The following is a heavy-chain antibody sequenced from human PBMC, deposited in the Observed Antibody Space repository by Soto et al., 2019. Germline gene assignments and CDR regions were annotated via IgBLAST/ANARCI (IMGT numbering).Heavy chain of an antibody. CDR3: ARSPVLMVYATDMDV. V-gene: IGHV3-21*01. Sequence: VQLVESGGGLVKPGGSLRLSCAASGFTFSSYSMNWVRQAPGKGLEWVSSISSSSSYLYYADSVKGRFTISRDNAKNSLYLQMNSLRAEDTAVYYCARSPVLMVYATDMDVWGKGTTVTVSS. D-gene: IGHD2-8*01. CDR2: ISSSSSYL. J-gene: IGHJ6*03. CDR1: GFTFSSYS.